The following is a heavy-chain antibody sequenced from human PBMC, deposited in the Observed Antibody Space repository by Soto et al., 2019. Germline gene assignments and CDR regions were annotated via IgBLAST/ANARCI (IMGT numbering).Heavy chain of an antibody. CDR3: ARGAAVAGPEWYFDL. CDR1: GGSISSYY. CDR2: IYYSGST. J-gene: IGHJ2*01. V-gene: IGHV4-59*01. D-gene: IGHD6-19*01. Sequence: QVQLQESGPGLVKPSETLSHTCTVSGGSISSYYWSWIRQHPGKGLEWIGYIYYSGSTNYNPSLKSRVTISVDTSKNQFSLKLSSVTAADTAVYYCARGAAVAGPEWYFDLWGRGTLVTVSS.